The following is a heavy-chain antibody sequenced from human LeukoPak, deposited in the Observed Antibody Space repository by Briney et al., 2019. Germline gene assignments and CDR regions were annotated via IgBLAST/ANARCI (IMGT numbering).Heavy chain of an antibody. J-gene: IGHJ4*02. Sequence: APVKVSCKASGYTFTSYGISWVRQAPGQGLEWMGWISAYNGNTNYAQKLQGRVTMTTDTSTSTAYMELRSLRSDDTAVYYCARDGPTMVRGVSPPYPDYWGQGTLVTVSS. D-gene: IGHD3-10*01. V-gene: IGHV1-18*01. CDR2: ISAYNGNT. CDR1: GYTFTSYG. CDR3: ARDGPTMVRGVSPPYPDY.